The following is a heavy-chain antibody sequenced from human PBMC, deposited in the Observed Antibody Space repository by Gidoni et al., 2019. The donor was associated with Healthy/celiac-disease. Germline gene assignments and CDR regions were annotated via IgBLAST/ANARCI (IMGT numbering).Heavy chain of an antibody. D-gene: IGHD3-3*01. CDR3: ARNRGFITIFGVVVPLDAFDI. J-gene: IGHJ3*02. CDR2: INPNSGGT. Sequence: QVQLVQSGAEVKKPGASVKVSCKASGYTFTGYYMHWVRQAPGQGLEWMGWINPNSGGTNYAQKFQGRVTMTRDTSISTAYMELSRLRSDDTAVYYCARNRGFITIFGVVVPLDAFDIWGQGTMVTVSS. V-gene: IGHV1-2*02. CDR1: GYTFTGYY.